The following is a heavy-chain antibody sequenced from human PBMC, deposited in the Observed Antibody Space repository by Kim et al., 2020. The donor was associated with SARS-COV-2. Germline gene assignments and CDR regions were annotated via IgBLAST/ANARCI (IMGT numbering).Heavy chain of an antibody. D-gene: IGHD6-19*01. Sequence: ASVKVSCKASGYTFIDYYMHWVRQAPGQGLEWMGWINPNSGVTKYAQKFQGRVTMTRDTSTTTAYMELTRLTSADTAVYYCVKVAIPVAGVPGYFQRWGQGTLVTVSS. V-gene: IGHV1-2*02. CDR1: GYTFIDYY. J-gene: IGHJ1*01. CDR2: INPNSGVT. CDR3: VKVAIPVAGVPGYFQR.